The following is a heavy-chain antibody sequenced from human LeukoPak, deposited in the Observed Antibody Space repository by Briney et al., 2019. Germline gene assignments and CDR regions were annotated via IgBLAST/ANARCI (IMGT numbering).Heavy chain of an antibody. J-gene: IGHJ6*03. V-gene: IGHV3-23*01. CDR1: GFTFSSYA. Sequence: GGSLRLSCAASGFTFSSYAMSWVRQAPGKGLEWVSTINDNGGSTYYADSVKGRFTISRDNSKNTLYLQMNILRAEDTAVYYCATSLSSRDYYYYYYMDVWGKGTTVTVPS. D-gene: IGHD3-16*02. CDR3: ATSLSSRDYYYYYYMDV. CDR2: INDNGGST.